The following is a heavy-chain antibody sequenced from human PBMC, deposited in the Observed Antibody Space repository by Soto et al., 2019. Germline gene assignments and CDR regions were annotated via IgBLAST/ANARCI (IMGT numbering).Heavy chain of an antibody. J-gene: IGHJ1*01. CDR1: GFTFSSYS. Sequence: PGGSLRLSCAASGFTFSSYSISWVRQAPGKGLEWVSAISGSGGASYYADSVKGRFTISRDNSKNTVYLQMNSLRAEDTAVYFCANAYCSSTSCRAEYLQHWGQGTLVTVYS. CDR3: ANAYCSSTSCRAEYLQH. V-gene: IGHV3-23*01. CDR2: ISGSGGAS. D-gene: IGHD2-2*01.